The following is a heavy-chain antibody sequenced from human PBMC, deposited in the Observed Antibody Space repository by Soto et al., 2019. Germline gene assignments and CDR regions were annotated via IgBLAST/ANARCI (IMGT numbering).Heavy chain of an antibody. CDR1: GFTFSRFA. Sequence: QVRLVESGGGVVQPGRSLRLSCAASGFTFSRFALHWVRQAPGKGLEWVALVSYDGNNKFYADSVKGRFTISRDNSKKTLHLQMNGLRPEDTAVSYCATPTSSPYLDYWGQGTLVTVSS. J-gene: IGHJ4*02. V-gene: IGHV3-30-3*01. CDR3: ATPTSSPYLDY. CDR2: VSYDGNNK. D-gene: IGHD2-2*01.